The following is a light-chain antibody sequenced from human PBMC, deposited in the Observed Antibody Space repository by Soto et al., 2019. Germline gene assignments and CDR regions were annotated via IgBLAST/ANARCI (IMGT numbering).Light chain of an antibody. CDR2: NVD. Sequence: QSALTQVASVSASPGQSITISCTGTRSDVGGHNYVSWYQQHPGKAPKLMIYNVDYRPSGVSNRFSGSKSGNTASLTISGLQADDEAYYYCSSYADSSTVVFGGRTKLTVL. J-gene: IGLJ2*01. V-gene: IGLV2-14*03. CDR3: SSYADSSTVV. CDR1: RSDVGGHNY.